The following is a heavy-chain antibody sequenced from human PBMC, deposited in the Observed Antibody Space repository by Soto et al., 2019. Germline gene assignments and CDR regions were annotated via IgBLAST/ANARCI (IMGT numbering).Heavy chain of an antibody. CDR3: AREYDILYYMDV. CDR2: ISAYNGNT. CDR1: AYTLTSYG. D-gene: IGHD3-9*01. V-gene: IGHV1-18*01. J-gene: IGHJ6*03. Sequence: QVQLVQSGAEVKKPGSSVHGSCKASAYTLTSYGISLVRQAPGQGLEWMGCISAYNGNTNYVQKLQGRVTRITDTSTSTAYMELRSLRSDDTAVYYCAREYDILYYMDVWGKGTTVTVSS.